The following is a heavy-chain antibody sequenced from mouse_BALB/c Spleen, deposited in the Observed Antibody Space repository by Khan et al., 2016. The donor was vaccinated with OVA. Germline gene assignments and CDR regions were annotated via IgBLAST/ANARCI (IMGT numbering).Heavy chain of an antibody. CDR3: SRSNGHYWFAY. J-gene: IGHJ3*01. D-gene: IGHD2-1*01. Sequence: QIQLVQSGPELKKPGETVKISCKASGYTLTDSGMNWVKQAPGKGLKWMGWINTYTGEATYADDFKGRFAFSLETSASTAYLQINNLKTEDTATYFCSRSNGHYWFAYWGQGTLVTVSA. V-gene: IGHV9-3-1*01. CDR1: GYTLTDSG. CDR2: INTYTGEA.